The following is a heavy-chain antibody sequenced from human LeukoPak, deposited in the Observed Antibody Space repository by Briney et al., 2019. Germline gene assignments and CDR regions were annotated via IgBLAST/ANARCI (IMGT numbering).Heavy chain of an antibody. Sequence: GGSLRLSCAASGFTFSSYEMNWVRQAPGKGLEWVSYISSGDGTIYYADSVKGRFTISRDNAKNSLYLQMNSLRAEDTAVYYCAELGITMIGGVWGKGTTVTISS. CDR1: GFTFSSYE. CDR3: AELGITMIGGV. CDR2: ISSGDGTI. V-gene: IGHV3-48*03. J-gene: IGHJ6*04. D-gene: IGHD3-10*02.